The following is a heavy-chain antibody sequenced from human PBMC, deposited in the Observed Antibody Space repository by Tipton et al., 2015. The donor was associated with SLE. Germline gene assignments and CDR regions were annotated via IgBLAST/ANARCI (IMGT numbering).Heavy chain of an antibody. CDR2: LSTDGSVT. CDR3: ARSPVDYWNGYSA. V-gene: IGHV3-74*01. CDR1: GFTFHNYW. Sequence: SLRLSCAASGFTFHNYWMHWVRQAPGKGLVWVSRLSTDGSVTTYADSVKGRLTISRDNAKNTLYLQMRSLRVEDTAVYYCARSPVDYWNGYSAWGQGTLVAVSS. J-gene: IGHJ4*02. D-gene: IGHD3-3*01.